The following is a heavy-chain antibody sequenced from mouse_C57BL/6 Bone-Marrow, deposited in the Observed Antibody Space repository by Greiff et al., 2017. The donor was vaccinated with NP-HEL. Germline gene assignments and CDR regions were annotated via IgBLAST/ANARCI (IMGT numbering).Heavy chain of an antibody. V-gene: IGHV1-9*01. CDR1: GYTFTGYW. J-gene: IGHJ1*03. CDR2: ILPGSGST. D-gene: IGHD1-1*01. Sequence: VQLQQSGAELMKPGASVKLSCKATGYTFTGYWIEWVKQRPGHGLEWIGEILPGSGSTNYNEKFKGKATFTADTSTNTAYMQLSSLTTEDSAIYYCATRIDYYGSSYHWYFDVWGTGTTVTVSS. CDR3: ATRIDYYGSSYHWYFDV.